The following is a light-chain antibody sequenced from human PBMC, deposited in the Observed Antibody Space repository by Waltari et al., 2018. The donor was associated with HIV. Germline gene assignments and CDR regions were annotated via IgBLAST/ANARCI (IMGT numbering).Light chain of an antibody. CDR3: MQALQTPYT. Sequence: DIQMTQSPSSLSASVGDRVTITCRASENVITYLNWFQQKPGKAPQLLIFGTSTLYSGVPSRFSGSGSGTDFTLKISRVEAEDVGVYYCMQALQTPYTFGQGTKLEIK. CDR1: ENVITY. J-gene: IGKJ2*01. V-gene: IGKV1-39*01. CDR2: GTS.